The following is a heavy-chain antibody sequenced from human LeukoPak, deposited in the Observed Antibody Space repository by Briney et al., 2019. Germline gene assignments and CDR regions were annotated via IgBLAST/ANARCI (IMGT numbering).Heavy chain of an antibody. Sequence: PSETLSLTCTVSGGSISSYYWSWIRQPPGKGLEWIGYIYYSGSTNYNPSLKSRVTISVDTSKNQFSLKLSSVTAADTAVYYCARHRDGYYAYWGQGTLVTVSS. CDR2: IYYSGST. CDR3: ARHRDGYYAY. V-gene: IGHV4-59*01. J-gene: IGHJ4*02. CDR1: GGSISSYY. D-gene: IGHD5-24*01.